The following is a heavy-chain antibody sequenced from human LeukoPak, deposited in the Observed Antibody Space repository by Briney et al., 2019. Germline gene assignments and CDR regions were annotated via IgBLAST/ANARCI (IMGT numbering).Heavy chain of an antibody. Sequence: PGGSLRLSCAASGFTFSSYSMNWVRQAPGKGLEWVSSITSSGRYIYYADSVKGRFTISRDNAKNSLYLQMNSLRAEDTAVYYCARCVRIRGDLLRPYYYYMDVWGKGTTVTVSS. V-gene: IGHV3-21*01. CDR2: ITSSGRYI. D-gene: IGHD3-10*01. CDR3: ARCVRIRGDLLRPYYYYMDV. CDR1: GFTFSSYS. J-gene: IGHJ6*03.